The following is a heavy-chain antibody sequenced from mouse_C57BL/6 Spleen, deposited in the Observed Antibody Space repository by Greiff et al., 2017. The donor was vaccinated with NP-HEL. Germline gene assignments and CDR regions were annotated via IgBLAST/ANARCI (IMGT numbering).Heavy chain of an antibody. J-gene: IGHJ1*03. CDR3: AGIPMGRYFDV. V-gene: IGHV1-81*01. CDR2: IYPRSGNT. D-gene: IGHD1-1*02. Sequence: VKLVESGAELARPGASVKLSCKASGYTFTSYGISWVKQRTGQGLEWIGEIYPRSGNTYYNEKFKGKATLTADKSSSTAYMELRSLTSEDSAVYFCAGIPMGRYFDVWGTGTTVTVSS. CDR1: GYTFTSYG.